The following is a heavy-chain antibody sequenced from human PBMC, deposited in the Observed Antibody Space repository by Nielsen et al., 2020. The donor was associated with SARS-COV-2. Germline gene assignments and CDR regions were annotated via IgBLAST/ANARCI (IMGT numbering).Heavy chain of an antibody. CDR2: INHSGST. D-gene: IGHD2/OR15-2a*01. V-gene: IGHV4-34*01. CDR3: ARDRNIMDV. Sequence: SETLSLTCAVYGGSFSGYYWSWIRQPPGKGLEWIGEINHSGSTNYNPSLKSRVTISVDTSKNQFSLKLSSVTAADTAVYYCARDRNIMDVWGKGTTVTVSS. J-gene: IGHJ6*03. CDR1: GGSFSGYY.